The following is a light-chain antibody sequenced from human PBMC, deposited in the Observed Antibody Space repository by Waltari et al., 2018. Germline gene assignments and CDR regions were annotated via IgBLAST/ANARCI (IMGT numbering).Light chain of an antibody. Sequence: EIVLTQPPATLSSSPGERATLPCRASQSVNSYLAWYQQRPGQAPRLPIYEASNRATGIPARFSGSGSGTDFTLTISSLEPEDFAVYYCQQRSNWPGTFGQGTKVEIK. CDR1: QSVNSY. CDR2: EAS. J-gene: IGKJ1*01. CDR3: QQRSNWPGT. V-gene: IGKV3-11*01.